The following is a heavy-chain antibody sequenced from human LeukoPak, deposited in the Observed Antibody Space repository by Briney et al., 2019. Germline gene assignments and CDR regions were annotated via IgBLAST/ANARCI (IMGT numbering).Heavy chain of an antibody. CDR1: GGTFSSYA. Sequence: ASVKVSCKASGGTFSSYAISWVRQAPGQGLEWMGGIIPIFGTANYAQKFQGRVTITADESTSTAYMELRSLRSDDTAVYYCARSHSSGWERGGGYWGQGTLVTVSS. CDR3: ARSHSSGWERGGGY. V-gene: IGHV1-69*13. CDR2: IIPIFGTA. J-gene: IGHJ4*02. D-gene: IGHD6-19*01.